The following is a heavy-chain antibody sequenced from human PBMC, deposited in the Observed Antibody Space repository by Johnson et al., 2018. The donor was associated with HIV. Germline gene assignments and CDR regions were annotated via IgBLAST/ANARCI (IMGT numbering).Heavy chain of an antibody. Sequence: QVQLVESGGGAVQPGRSLRLSCVVSGFSLSSYAMHWVRQAPGKGLEWVAAISHDGSNKYYADSVKGRFTISRDHSKNTLYLQMNSLRAEDTAVYYCARDGPLQFLEWLSAGAFDIWGQVTMVTVSS. D-gene: IGHD3-3*01. V-gene: IGHV3-30-3*01. J-gene: IGHJ3*02. CDR3: ARDGPLQFLEWLSAGAFDI. CDR1: GFSLSSYA. CDR2: ISHDGSNK.